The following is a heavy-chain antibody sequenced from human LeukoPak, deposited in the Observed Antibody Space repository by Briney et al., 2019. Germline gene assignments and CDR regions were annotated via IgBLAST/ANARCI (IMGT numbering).Heavy chain of an antibody. D-gene: IGHD3-10*01. CDR3: ANGHALLWFGELPLDY. CDR1: GFTFSSYA. V-gene: IGHV3-23*01. J-gene: IGHJ4*02. Sequence: GGSLRLSCAASGFTFSSYAMSWVRQAPGKGLEWVSAISGSGGSTYYADSVKGRFTISRDNSKNTLYLQMNSLRAEDTAVYYCANGHALLWFGELPLDYRGQGTLVTVSS. CDR2: ISGSGGST.